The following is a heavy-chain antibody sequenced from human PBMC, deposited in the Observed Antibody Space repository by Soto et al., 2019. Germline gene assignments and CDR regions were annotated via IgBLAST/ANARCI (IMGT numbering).Heavy chain of an antibody. CDR3: ARPRHGPGGGMDV. D-gene: IGHD3-10*01. V-gene: IGHV2-26*01. CDR2: IFSDDEK. Sequence: QVTLKESGPVLVKPTETLTLTCTVYGFSLSNARMGVSWIRQPPGKALEWLAHIFSDDEKSYSTSLKSRLTXPXDXYKSQVVPTMTNMAPVHTATYYWARPRHGPGGGMDVWGQGTTVTVPS. CDR1: GFSLSNARMG. J-gene: IGHJ6*02.